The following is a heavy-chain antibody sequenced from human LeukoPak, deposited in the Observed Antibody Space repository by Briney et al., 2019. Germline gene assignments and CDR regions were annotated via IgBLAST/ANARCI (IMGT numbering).Heavy chain of an antibody. V-gene: IGHV1-24*01. CDR2: FDPEDGET. CDR1: GYTLTELS. CDR3: ARDKSGRAAIDYYYYGMDV. J-gene: IGHJ6*02. Sequence: ASVKVSCKVSGYTLTELSMHWVRQAPGKGLEWMGGFDPEDGETIYAQKFQGRVTMTEDTSTDTAYMELSSLRSEDTAVYYCARDKSGRAAIDYYYYGMDVWGQGTTVTVSS. D-gene: IGHD3-10*01.